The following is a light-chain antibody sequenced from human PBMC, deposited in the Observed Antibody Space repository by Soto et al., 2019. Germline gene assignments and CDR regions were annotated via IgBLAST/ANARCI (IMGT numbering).Light chain of an antibody. Sequence: EIVMTQSPATLSVSPGERATLSCRASQSVGSDLAWYQQKPGQAPRLVIYGASSRAAGIPDRFSGSGSGTDFTLTISRLEPEDLAVYYCQHYDSSPRLTFGGGTKVDIK. J-gene: IGKJ4*01. CDR1: QSVGSD. CDR3: QHYDSSPRLT. CDR2: GAS. V-gene: IGKV3-20*01.